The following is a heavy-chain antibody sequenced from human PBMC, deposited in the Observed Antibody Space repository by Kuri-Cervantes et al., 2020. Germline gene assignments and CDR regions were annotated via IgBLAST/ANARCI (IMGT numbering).Heavy chain of an antibody. J-gene: IGHJ6*02. D-gene: IGHD6-13*01. CDR3: ARDGDSSSGGMDV. CDR1: GFTFDDYA. Sequence: GGSLRLSCAASGFTFDDYAMHWVRQAPGKGLEWVSGISGSGGSTYYADSVKGRFTISGDNSKNTLYLQMNSLRAEDTAVYYCARDGDSSSGGMDVWGQGTTVTVSS. V-gene: IGHV3-23*01. CDR2: ISGSGGST.